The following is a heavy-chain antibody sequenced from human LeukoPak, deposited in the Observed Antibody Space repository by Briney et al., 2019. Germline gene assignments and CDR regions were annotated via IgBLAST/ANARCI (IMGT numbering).Heavy chain of an antibody. CDR2: ISGSGGST. CDR1: GFTFSSYA. V-gene: IGHV3-23*01. CDR3: AKDRGVWDPSGGPDAFDI. J-gene: IGHJ3*02. D-gene: IGHD5/OR15-5a*01. Sequence: GGSLRLSCAASGFTFSSYAMSWVRQAPGKGLEWVSAISGSGGSTYYADSVKGRFTISRDNSKNTLYLQMNSLRAEDTAVCYCAKDRGVWDPSGGPDAFDIWGQGTMVTVSS.